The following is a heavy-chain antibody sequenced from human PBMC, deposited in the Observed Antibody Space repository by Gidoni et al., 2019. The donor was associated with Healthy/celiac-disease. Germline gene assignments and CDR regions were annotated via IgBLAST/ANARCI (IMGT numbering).Heavy chain of an antibody. V-gene: IGHV3-15*07. D-gene: IGHD2-15*01. CDR2: IKSKTDGGTT. CDR1: SVSNAW. J-gene: IGHJ2*01. Sequence: SVSNAWMNWVRQAPGKGLEWVGRIKSKTDGGTTDYAAPVKGRFTISRDDSKNTLYLQMNSLKTEDTAVYYCTTEGGKYWYFDLRGRGTLVTVSS. CDR3: TTEGGKYWYFDL.